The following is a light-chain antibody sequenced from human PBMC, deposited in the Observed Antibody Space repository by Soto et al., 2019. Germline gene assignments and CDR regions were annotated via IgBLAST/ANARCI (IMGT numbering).Light chain of an antibody. CDR2: GAS. CDR1: QSVSSTY. Sequence: EIVLTQSPGTLSLSPGERATLSCRASQSVSSTYLAWYQQKPGQAPRLLIYGASSRATGIPDRFSGSGSGTDFTLTISRLEPEEFAVYYCQQYSSSPFTFGPGTKVDIK. V-gene: IGKV3-20*01. J-gene: IGKJ3*01. CDR3: QQYSSSPFT.